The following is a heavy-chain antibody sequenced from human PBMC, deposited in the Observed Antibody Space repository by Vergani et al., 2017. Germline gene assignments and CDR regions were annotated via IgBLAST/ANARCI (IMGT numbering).Heavy chain of an antibody. Sequence: VQLVESGGGLVKPGASVKVSCKASGYTFTSYDINWVRQATGQGLEWMGWMNPNSGNTGYAQKFQGRVTMTRNTSISTAYMELSSLRSEDTAVYYCAGLRFLEWLGDYYGMDVWGQGTTVTVSS. J-gene: IGHJ6*02. CDR2: MNPNSGNT. D-gene: IGHD3-3*01. CDR3: AGLRFLEWLGDYYGMDV. CDR1: GYTFTSYD. V-gene: IGHV1-8*01.